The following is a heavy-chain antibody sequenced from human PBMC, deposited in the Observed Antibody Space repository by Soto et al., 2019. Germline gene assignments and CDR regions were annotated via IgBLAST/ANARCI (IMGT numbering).Heavy chain of an antibody. CDR3: ARGYGRNFDY. D-gene: IGHD5-18*01. CDR2: IYYSGST. V-gene: IGHV4-30-4*01. J-gene: IGHJ4*02. Sequence: SETLCLTCSVAGGSISNGGYYWSLIRQPPGKGLEWIGYIYYSGSTYYNPSLKSRVTISVDTSKNQFSLKLSSVTAADTAVYYCARGYGRNFDYWGQGTLVTVSS. CDR1: GGSISNGGYY.